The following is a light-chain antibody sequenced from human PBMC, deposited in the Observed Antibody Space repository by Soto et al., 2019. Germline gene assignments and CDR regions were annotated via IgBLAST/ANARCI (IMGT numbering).Light chain of an antibody. V-gene: IGKV3-15*01. CDR3: QHYENLPLT. J-gene: IGKJ4*01. Sequence: EIVMTQSPATLSVSPGERATLSCRASQSVRNNLAWYQQRPGRAPRLLIYGASTRASGIPARFSGSGPGTEFTLTISSLQSEDLADYHCQHYENLPLTFGGGTKVEIK. CDR2: GAS. CDR1: QSVRNN.